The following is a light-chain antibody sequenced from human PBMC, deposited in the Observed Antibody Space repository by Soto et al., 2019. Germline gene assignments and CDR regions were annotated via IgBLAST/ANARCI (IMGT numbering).Light chain of an antibody. CDR2: KVS. CDR1: QSLVYSDGNTY. V-gene: IGKV2-30*01. J-gene: IGKJ2*01. CDR3: MQSTHWPRT. Sequence: DVVMTQSPLSLPVTLGQPASISCRSSQSLVYSDGNTYLNWFQQRPGQSPRRLIYKVSNRDSGVPDRFSGSGSGTDFTLKISRVEAEDVGVSYCMQSTHWPRTVGQGTKLEIK.